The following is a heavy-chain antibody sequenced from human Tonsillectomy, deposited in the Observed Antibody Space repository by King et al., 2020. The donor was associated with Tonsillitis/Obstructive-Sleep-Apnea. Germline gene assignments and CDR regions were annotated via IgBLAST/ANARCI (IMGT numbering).Heavy chain of an antibody. Sequence: VQLVESGAEVKKPGASVKVSCKASGYTFTSYYMHWVRQAPGQGLEWMGIINPIGGSTSNAQKFQGRVTMPRDTSTSTVYMGLSSLRSEDAAVYYCARVRDGDYGAYYFDYWGQGTLVTVSS. CDR3: ARVRDGDYGAYYFDY. CDR1: GYTFTSYY. D-gene: IGHD4-17*01. CDR2: INPIGGST. J-gene: IGHJ4*02. V-gene: IGHV1-46*01.